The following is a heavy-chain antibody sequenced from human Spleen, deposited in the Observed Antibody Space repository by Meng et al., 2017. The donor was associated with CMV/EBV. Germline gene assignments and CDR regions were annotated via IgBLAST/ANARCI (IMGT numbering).Heavy chain of an antibody. J-gene: IGHJ4*02. CDR3: ARWEPLDY. Sequence: GGSLRLSCVASGFTFSIYAMTWVRQAPGKGLEWVSVISGGGGSTYYADSVKGRFTISRDNAKNSLYLQMNSLRAEDTAVYYCARWEPLDYWGQGTLVTVSS. CDR2: ISGGGGST. CDR1: GFTFSIYA. V-gene: IGHV3-23*01. D-gene: IGHD1-26*01.